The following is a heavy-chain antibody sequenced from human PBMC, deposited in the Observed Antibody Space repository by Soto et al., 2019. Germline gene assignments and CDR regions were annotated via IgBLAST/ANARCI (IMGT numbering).Heavy chain of an antibody. J-gene: IGHJ4*02. V-gene: IGHV3-21*01. Sequence: GGSLRLSCAASEFTFSSYTMYWVRQAPGKGLEWVSSISISSSYIYYADSVKGRFTISRDNAKNSLYLQMNSLRAEDTAVYYCARDQYSSSYFDYWGQGTLVTVS. CDR3: ARDQYSSSYFDY. D-gene: IGHD6-6*01. CDR1: EFTFSSYT. CDR2: ISISSSYI.